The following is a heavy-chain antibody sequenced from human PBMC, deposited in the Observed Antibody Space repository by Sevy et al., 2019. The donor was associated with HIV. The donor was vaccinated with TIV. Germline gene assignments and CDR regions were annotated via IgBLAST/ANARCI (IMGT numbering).Heavy chain of an antibody. CDR3: ARAYLPLNLFDP. CDR2: SYYSGST. Sequence: SETLSLTCTVSGGSISSYYWSWIRQPPGKGLEWIGYSYYSGSTNYNPSLKSRVTLSVDTYKNQFSLKLSSVTAADTAVYYCARAYLPLNLFDPWGPGTLVTVSS. V-gene: IGHV4-59*01. CDR1: GGSISSYY. J-gene: IGHJ5*02.